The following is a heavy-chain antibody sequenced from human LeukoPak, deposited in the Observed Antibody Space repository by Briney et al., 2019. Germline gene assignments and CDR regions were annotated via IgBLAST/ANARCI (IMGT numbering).Heavy chain of an antibody. CDR1: GFTFSDYY. D-gene: IGHD2-15*01. J-gene: IGHJ6*02. CDR3: AGSVVVVAATDYYGMDV. CDR2: ISSSGSTI. V-gene: IGHV3-11*01. Sequence: GGSLRLSCAASGFTFSDYYMSWIRQAPGKGLEWVSYISSSGSTIYYADSVKGRFTISRDNAKNSLYLQMNSLRAEDTAVYYCAGSVVVVAATDYYGMDVWGQGTTVTVSS.